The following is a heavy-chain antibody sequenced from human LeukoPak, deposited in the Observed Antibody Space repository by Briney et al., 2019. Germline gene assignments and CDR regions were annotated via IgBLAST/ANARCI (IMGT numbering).Heavy chain of an antibody. CDR1: GGSIINYY. J-gene: IGHJ4*02. CDR2: IFYSGST. V-gene: IGHV4-59*12. Sequence: SETLSLTCTVSGGSIINYYWSWIRQPPGKGLEWIGYIFYSGSTNYNPSLKSRVTMSVDTSKNQFSLKLSSVTAADTAVYYCARVSYYYDSSGYFDYWGQGTLVSVSS. D-gene: IGHD3-22*01. CDR3: ARVSYYYDSSGYFDY.